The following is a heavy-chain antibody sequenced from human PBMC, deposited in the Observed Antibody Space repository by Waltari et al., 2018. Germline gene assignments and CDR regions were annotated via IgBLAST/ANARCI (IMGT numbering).Heavy chain of an antibody. D-gene: IGHD6-25*01. J-gene: IGHJ6*02. CDR1: GFTFSSYE. Sequence: EVQLVESGGGLVQPGGSLRLSCAASGFTFSSYEWNWVRQALGKGMEWGAYISSSGSTIYYADSVKGRFNISRDNAKNSLYLQMNSLNAEDTAVYYCARFNRPAAGMDVWGQGTTVTVSS. V-gene: IGHV3-48*03. CDR2: ISSSGSTI. CDR3: ARFNRPAAGMDV.